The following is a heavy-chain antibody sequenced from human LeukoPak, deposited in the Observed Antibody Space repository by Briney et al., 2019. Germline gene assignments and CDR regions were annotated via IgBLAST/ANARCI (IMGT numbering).Heavy chain of an antibody. D-gene: IGHD3-22*01. J-gene: IGHJ4*02. Sequence: ASVKVSCKASGYTFTSYGISWVRQAPGQGLDWMGWISTYNGATNYAQKLQGRVTMTTDTSTSTAYMELRSLRSDDTAVYYCARGDHYDTHYHGDYWGQGTLVTVSS. V-gene: IGHV1-18*01. CDR1: GYTFTSYG. CDR3: ARGDHYDTHYHGDY. CDR2: ISTYNGAT.